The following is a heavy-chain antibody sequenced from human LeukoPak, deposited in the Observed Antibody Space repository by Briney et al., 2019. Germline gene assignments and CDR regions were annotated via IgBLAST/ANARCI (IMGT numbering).Heavy chain of an antibody. CDR1: GFTFATYA. CDR3: ANGGAPTTRPFDY. D-gene: IGHD1-1*01. Sequence: GGSLRLSCAASGFTFATYAVTCVRQAPGKGLEWVSSISGSGGSTYYADSVKGRFTISRDDSKNTLYLQMNGLRAEDTAIYYCANGGAPTTRPFDYWGQGTLVTVSS. V-gene: IGHV3-23*01. J-gene: IGHJ4*02. CDR2: ISGSGGST.